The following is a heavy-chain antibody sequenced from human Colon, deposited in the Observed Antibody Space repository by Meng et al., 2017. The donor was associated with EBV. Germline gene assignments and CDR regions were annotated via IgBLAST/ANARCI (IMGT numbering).Heavy chain of an antibody. Sequence: QVQLQESGPGLVEPSETLSLTCPVSGGSVNSGAYYWSWFRQPPGKGLEWIGYIYYIGNANYNPSLKSRVTISIDTSKDQFSLKLNSVAAADTAVYYCARLREWLVDYWDQGPRVTVAS. V-gene: IGHV4-61*08. J-gene: IGHJ4*02. CDR2: IYYIGNA. CDR3: ARLREWLVDY. D-gene: IGHD6-19*01. CDR1: GGSVNSGAYY.